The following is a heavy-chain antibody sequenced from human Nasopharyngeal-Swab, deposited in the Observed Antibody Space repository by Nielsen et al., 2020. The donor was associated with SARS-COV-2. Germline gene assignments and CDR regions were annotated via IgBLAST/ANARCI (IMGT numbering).Heavy chain of an antibody. V-gene: IGHV4-34*01. D-gene: IGHD2-2*01. Sequence: WIRQPPGKGLEWIGEINHSGSTNYNPSLKSRVTISVDTSKNQFSLKLSSVTAADTAVYYCARGSVVPAAPAVDYFDYWGQGTLVTVS. CDR2: INHSGST. CDR3: ARGSVVPAAPAVDYFDY. J-gene: IGHJ4*02.